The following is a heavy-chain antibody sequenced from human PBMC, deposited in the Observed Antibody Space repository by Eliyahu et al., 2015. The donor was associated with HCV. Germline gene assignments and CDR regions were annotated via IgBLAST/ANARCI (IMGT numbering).Heavy chain of an antibody. Sequence: QVQLVESGGGVVQPGRSLRLSCAASGFTFXSXGMHWVRQAPGKGLGWVAVISYDGSNKYYADSVKGRFTISRDNSKNTLYLQMNSLRAEDTAVYYCAKDGYSSSLPYYYGMDVWGQGTTVTVSS. CDR2: ISYDGSNK. CDR1: GFTFXSXG. V-gene: IGHV3-30*18. D-gene: IGHD6-6*01. CDR3: AKDGYSSSLPYYYGMDV. J-gene: IGHJ6*02.